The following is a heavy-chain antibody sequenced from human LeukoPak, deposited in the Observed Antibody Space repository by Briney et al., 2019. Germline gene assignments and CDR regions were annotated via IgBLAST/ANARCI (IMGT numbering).Heavy chain of an antibody. D-gene: IGHD3-10*01. CDR1: GGSFSGYY. CDR2: IYYSGST. Sequence: SETLSLTCAVYGGSFSGYYWSWIRQPPGKGLEWIGYIYYSGSTNYNPSLKSRVTISVDTSKNQFSLKLSSVTAADTAVYYCARDRYYYGSGSNWFDPWGQGTLVTVSS. CDR3: ARDRYYYGSGSNWFDP. J-gene: IGHJ5*02. V-gene: IGHV4-59*01.